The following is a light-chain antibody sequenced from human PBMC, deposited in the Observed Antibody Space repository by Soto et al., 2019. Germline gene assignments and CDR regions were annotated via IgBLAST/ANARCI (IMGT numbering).Light chain of an antibody. CDR1: QSFGSGF. Sequence: EIVLTQSPGTLSLSPGERATLSCRASQSFGSGFLAWYQQKPGQAPRLVIYGASSRATGIPDRFSGSGSGTDFTLTSSRLEPEDFAVYYCQQYHSSPRTFGQGTKVEFK. J-gene: IGKJ1*01. CDR2: GAS. CDR3: QQYHSSPRT. V-gene: IGKV3-20*01.